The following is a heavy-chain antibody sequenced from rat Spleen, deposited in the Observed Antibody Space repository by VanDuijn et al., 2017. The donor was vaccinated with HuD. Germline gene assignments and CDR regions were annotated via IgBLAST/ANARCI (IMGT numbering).Heavy chain of an antibody. J-gene: IGHJ2*01. CDR3: AVSGYGY. Sequence: EVQLVETGGGLVQPGRSRKLSCVASGFTFTNYWMYWVRQAPGKGLEWVSSITPGGVTTYYPDSVRGRFTISRDNAENTVYLQMNSLRSEDTATYYCAVSGYGYWGQGVLVTVSS. V-gene: IGHV5-58*01. D-gene: IGHD4-3*01. CDR2: ITPGGVTT. CDR1: GFTFTNYW.